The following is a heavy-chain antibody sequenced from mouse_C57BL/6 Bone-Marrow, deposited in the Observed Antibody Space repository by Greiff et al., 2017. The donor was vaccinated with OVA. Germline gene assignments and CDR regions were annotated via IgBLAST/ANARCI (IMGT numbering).Heavy chain of an antibody. J-gene: IGHJ1*03. CDR1: GYTFTSYW. Sequence: QVQLQQSGAELVKPGASVKLSCKASGYTFTSYWMHWVKQRPGQGLEWIGMIHPNSGSTNYNEKFKSKATLTVDKSSSTAYMQLSSLTSEDSAVYYCARVPDYYGSSHPYWYFDVWGTGTTVTVSS. CDR2: IHPNSGST. V-gene: IGHV1-64*01. D-gene: IGHD1-1*01. CDR3: ARVPDYYGSSHPYWYFDV.